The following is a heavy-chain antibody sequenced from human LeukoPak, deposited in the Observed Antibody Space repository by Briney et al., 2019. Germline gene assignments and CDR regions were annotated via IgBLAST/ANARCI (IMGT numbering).Heavy chain of an antibody. D-gene: IGHD2-2*01. CDR2: INPNSAGT. CDR1: GYTFTEYY. V-gene: IGHV1-2*02. CDR3: AKERWHQLLSGYMDV. Sequence: ASVKVSCKASGYTFTEYYMHWVRQAPGQGLEWMGWINPNSAGTSYAQKFQGRVTMTRDMSISTAYMELSRLRSDDTAVYYCAKERWHQLLSGYMDVWGKGTTVTVSS. J-gene: IGHJ6*03.